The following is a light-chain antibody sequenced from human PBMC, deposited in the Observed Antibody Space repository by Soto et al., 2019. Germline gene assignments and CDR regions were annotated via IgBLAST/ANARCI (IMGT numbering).Light chain of an antibody. CDR2: GVS. Sequence: ELVMTQSPDTLSVSPGERATLLCRASQSVRNNLAWYQQKPGQAPRLLFYGVSTRATGVPARFSGSGSGTDFTLTISSLQPEDFAVYYCHQYDNWWTFGQGTKVDIK. J-gene: IGKJ1*01. V-gene: IGKV3-15*01. CDR3: HQYDNWWT. CDR1: QSVRNN.